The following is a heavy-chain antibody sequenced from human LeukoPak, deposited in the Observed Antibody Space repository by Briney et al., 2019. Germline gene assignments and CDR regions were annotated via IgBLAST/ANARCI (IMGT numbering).Heavy chain of an antibody. CDR3: ATAAPDWYSDL. CDR2: INPNSGDT. V-gene: IGHV1-2*02. J-gene: IGHJ2*01. CDR1: GYFFTGYY. Sequence: GASVKVSCKSSGYFFTGYYMHWVRQAPGQGLEWMGWINPNSGDTNYAQKFQGRVTVTRDTSIRTAYMELSRLRSDDTAVYYCATAAPDWYSDLWGRGTLVTVSS.